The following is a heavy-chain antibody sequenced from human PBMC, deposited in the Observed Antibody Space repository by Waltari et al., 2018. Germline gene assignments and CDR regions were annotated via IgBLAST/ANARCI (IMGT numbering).Heavy chain of an antibody. V-gene: IGHV4-38-2*02. CDR1: GYSISRGYY. CDR2: IYHSGST. D-gene: IGHD3-22*01. J-gene: IGHJ4*02. Sequence: QVQLQESGPGLVKPSETLSLTCAVSGYSISRGYYWGWIRQPPGKGLEWIGSIYHSGSTYYNPSLKSRVTISVDTSKNQFSLKLSSVTAADTAVYYCARDQFVGGYYHYWGQGTLVTVSS. CDR3: ARDQFVGGYYHY.